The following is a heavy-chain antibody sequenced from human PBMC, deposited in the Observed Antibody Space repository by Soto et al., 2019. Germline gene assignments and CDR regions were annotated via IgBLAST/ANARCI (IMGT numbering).Heavy chain of an antibody. D-gene: IGHD3-16*01. CDR3: ARSQATTDYSDDAFDI. V-gene: IGHV3-30-3*01. CDR1: GFTFSSYA. CDR2: ISYDGSNK. J-gene: IGHJ3*02. Sequence: PGGSLRLSCAASGFTFSSYAMHWVRQAPGKGLEWVAVISYDGSNKYYADSVKGRFTISRDNSKNTLYLQMNSLRAEDTAEYYYARSQATTDYSDDAFDIWGQGTMVTVSS.